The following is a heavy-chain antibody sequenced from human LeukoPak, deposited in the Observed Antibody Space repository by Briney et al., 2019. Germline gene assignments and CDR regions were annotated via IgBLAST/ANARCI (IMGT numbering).Heavy chain of an antibody. CDR2: IIPNSGVT. J-gene: IGHJ4*02. CDR3: ARGSERTLIRGEAHYYFDY. CDR1: GYTFTNFD. D-gene: IGHD3-10*01. Sequence: ASVKVSCKASGYTFTNFDINWVRQVTGQGLEWMGWIIPNSGVTNYALKFRGRVTMTRDNSIGTAYMELSGLSSEDTAVYYCARGSERTLIRGEAHYYFDYFGQGTLVTVSS. V-gene: IGHV1-8*01.